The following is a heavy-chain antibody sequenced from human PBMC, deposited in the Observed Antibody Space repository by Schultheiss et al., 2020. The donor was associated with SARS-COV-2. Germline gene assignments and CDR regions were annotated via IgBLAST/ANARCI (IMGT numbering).Heavy chain of an antibody. J-gene: IGHJ4*02. D-gene: IGHD2-21*02. CDR3: ARDLGRIVVVTAPFDY. CDR1: GYTFTGYY. Sequence: ASVKVSCKASGYTFTGYYMHWVRQAPGQGLEWMGWINPNSGGTNYAQKFQGRVTITADKSTSTAYMELSSLRSEDTAVYYCARDLGRIVVVTAPFDYWGQGTLVTVSS. V-gene: IGHV1-2*02. CDR2: INPNSGGT.